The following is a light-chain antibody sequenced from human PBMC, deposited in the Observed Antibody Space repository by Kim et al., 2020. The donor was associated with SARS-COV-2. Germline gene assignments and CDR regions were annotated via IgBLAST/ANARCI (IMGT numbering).Light chain of an antibody. CDR3: AAWDDSLDGPV. CDR1: NFNIGRNT. CDR2: SNN. V-gene: IGLV1-44*01. Sequence: QSVLTQPPSASGTPGQRVTISCSGSNFNIGRNTVNWYQQLPGTAPKLLIYSNNQWPSGVPDRFSGSKSGTSASLAISGLQSEDEADYYCAAWDDSLDGPVFGGGTQLTVL. J-gene: IGLJ2*01.